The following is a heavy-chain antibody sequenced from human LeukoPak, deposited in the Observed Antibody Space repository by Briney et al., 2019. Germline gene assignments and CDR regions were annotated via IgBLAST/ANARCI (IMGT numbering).Heavy chain of an antibody. Sequence: PGGSLRLSCAASGFTFSSYSTNWVRQAPGKGLEWVSSISSSSSYIYYADSVKGRFTISRDNAKNSLYLQMNSLRAEDAAVYYCATLDYYDANHFDYWGQGTLVTVSS. J-gene: IGHJ4*02. CDR1: GFTFSSYS. CDR2: ISSSSSYI. V-gene: IGHV3-21*01. CDR3: ATLDYYDANHFDY. D-gene: IGHD3-22*01.